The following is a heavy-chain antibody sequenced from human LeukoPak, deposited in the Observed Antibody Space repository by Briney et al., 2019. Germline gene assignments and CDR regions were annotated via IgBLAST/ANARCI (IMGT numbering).Heavy chain of an antibody. J-gene: IGHJ6*03. CDR2: IDNDGNGI. V-gene: IGHV3-74*01. CDR3: ATGGGWEPSSGVVTHIDV. D-gene: IGHD3-3*01. Sequence: PGGSLRLSCAASGFMFSGYWMYWVRQGPEKGLELVSRIDNDGNGIIYADSVKGRFTTSRDNAKNTLYLQMSSLRVEDTAVYYCATGGGWEPSSGVVTHIDVWGKGTTVTVSS. CDR1: GFMFSGYW.